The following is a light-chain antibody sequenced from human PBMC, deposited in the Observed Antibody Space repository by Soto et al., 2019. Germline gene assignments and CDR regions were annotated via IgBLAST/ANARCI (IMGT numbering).Light chain of an antibody. V-gene: IGLV3-21*02. CDR3: QVWDTSSDHVV. J-gene: IGLJ2*01. CDR1: NIGNKN. CDR2: DDS. Sequence: SYEVTQPPSVSAAPGQTASSTCGGNNIGNKNVYWYQQKPGQAPLLVIYDDSDRPSGIPERFSGSNSANTASLTIRGVGVGDEADYFCQVWDTSSDHVVFGGGTK.